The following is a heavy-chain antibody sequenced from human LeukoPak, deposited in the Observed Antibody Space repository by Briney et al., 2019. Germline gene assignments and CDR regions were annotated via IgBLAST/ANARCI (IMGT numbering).Heavy chain of an antibody. CDR2: LYYSGST. D-gene: IGHD6-6*01. Sequence: SETLSLTCTVSGGSISSSSYYWGWIRQPPGRGLGWIGSLYYSGSTYYNPSPKSRVTISVDTSKNQFSLKLSSVTAAGTAVYYGARLVVGRQLGGGFDYWGQGTLVTVSS. J-gene: IGHJ4*02. CDR1: GGSISSSSYY. V-gene: IGHV4-39*01. CDR3: ARLVVGRQLGGGFDY.